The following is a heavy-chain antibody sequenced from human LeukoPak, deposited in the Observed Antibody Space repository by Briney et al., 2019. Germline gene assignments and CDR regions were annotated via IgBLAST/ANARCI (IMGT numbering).Heavy chain of an antibody. V-gene: IGHV4-59*08. Sequence: PSETLSLTCTVSGGSISSYYWSWIRQPPGKGLEWIGYIYYSGSTNYNPSLKSRVTISVDTSKNQFSLKLSSVTAADTAVYYCASGNYDYVWGSYPGSSQHHYFDYWGQGTLVTVSP. J-gene: IGHJ4*02. D-gene: IGHD3-16*02. CDR3: ASGNYDYVWGSYPGSSQHHYFDY. CDR1: GGSISSYY. CDR2: IYYSGST.